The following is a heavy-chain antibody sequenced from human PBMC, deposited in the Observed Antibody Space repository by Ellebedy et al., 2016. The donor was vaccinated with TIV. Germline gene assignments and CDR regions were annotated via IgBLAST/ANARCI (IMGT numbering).Heavy chain of an antibody. Sequence: MPSETLSLTCAVSGGSISSSSYYWGWIRQPPGKGLEWIGCIFYSGNTYYNPSLKSRLTISVDTSKNQFALKLSSVTAADTAVYYCARILRAGSDGGYFDYWGQGTQVTASS. CDR2: IFYSGNT. J-gene: IGHJ4*02. CDR3: ARILRAGSDGGYFDY. CDR1: GGSISSSSYY. V-gene: IGHV4-39*06. D-gene: IGHD3-3*01.